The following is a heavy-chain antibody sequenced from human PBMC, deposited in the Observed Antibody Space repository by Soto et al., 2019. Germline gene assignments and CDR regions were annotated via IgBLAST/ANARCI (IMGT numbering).Heavy chain of an antibody. CDR3: ARLRANYDILSGYYSPAYHYYMDV. CDR1: GGSFSGYY. CDR2: INHSGST. D-gene: IGHD3-9*01. Sequence: PSETLSLTCAVYGGSFSGYYWSWIRPPPGKGLEWIGEINHSGSTNYNPSLKSRVTISVDTSNNQFSLKLTSVTAADTAVYYCARLRANYDILSGYYSPAYHYYMDVWRKGTTVTVSS. V-gene: IGHV4-34*01. J-gene: IGHJ6*03.